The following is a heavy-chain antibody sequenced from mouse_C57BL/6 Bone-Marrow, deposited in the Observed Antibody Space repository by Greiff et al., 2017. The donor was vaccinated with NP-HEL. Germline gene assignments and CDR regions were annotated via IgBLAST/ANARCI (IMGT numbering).Heavy chain of an antibody. D-gene: IGHD2-3*01. J-gene: IGHJ2*01. CDR1: GFNIKDDY. CDR3: TTDDGYRYFDY. Sequence: VQLKQSGAELVRPGASVKLSCTASGFNIKDDYMHWVKQRPEQGLEWIGWIDPENGDTEYASKFQGKATITADTSSNTAYLQLSSLTSEDTAVYYCTTDDGYRYFDYWGQGTTLTVSS. CDR2: IDPENGDT. V-gene: IGHV14-4*01.